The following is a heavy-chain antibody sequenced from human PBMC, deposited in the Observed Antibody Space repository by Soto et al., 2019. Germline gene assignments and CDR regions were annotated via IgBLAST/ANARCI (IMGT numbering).Heavy chain of an antibody. J-gene: IGHJ6*02. Sequence: GGSLRLSCAASGFTFSSYSMNWVRQAPGKGLEWVSSISSSSSYIYYADSVKGRFTISRDNAKNSLYLQMNSLRAEDTAVYYCARANRLPLDTAMVDRDYYYYYGMDVWGQGTTVTVSS. CDR3: ARANRLPLDTAMVDRDYYYYYGMDV. CDR1: GFTFSSYS. CDR2: ISSSSSYI. D-gene: IGHD5-18*01. V-gene: IGHV3-21*01.